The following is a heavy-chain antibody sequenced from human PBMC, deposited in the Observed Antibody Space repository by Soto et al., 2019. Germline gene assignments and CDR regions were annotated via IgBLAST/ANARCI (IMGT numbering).Heavy chain of an antibody. J-gene: IGHJ4*02. CDR1: GFTFSTYA. V-gene: IGHV3-21*01. D-gene: IGHD3-10*01. CDR3: AREGNYHEY. Sequence: EVQLVESGGGLVKPGESLRLSCATSGFTFSTYAMTWVRQAPGKGLEWVAFISSSGSNIQYADSVEGRFTISRDDAKNSGYLQMDSRGADDTARYYCAREGNYHEYWGQGTLVSVSS. CDR2: ISSSGSNI.